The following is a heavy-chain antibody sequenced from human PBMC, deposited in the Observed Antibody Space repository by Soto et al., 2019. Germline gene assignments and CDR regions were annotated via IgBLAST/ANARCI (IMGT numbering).Heavy chain of an antibody. J-gene: IGHJ4*02. CDR1: GGSFSGYY. D-gene: IGHD4-17*01. CDR3: ARGGRLEY. V-gene: IGHV4-34*01. CDR2: INHSGST. Sequence: PSETLSLTCAVYGGSFSGYYWSWIRQPPGKGLEWIGEINHSGSTNYNPSLKSRVTISVDTSKNQFSLKLSSVTAADTAVYYCARGGRLEYWGQGTLVTDSS.